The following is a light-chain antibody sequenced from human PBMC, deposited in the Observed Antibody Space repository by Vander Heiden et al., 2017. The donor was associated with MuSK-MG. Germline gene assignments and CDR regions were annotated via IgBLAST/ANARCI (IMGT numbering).Light chain of an antibody. Sequence: QSVLTQPPSVSGAPGQRVTISCTGSSSNIGAGYDVHWYQQLPGTAPKLLFYGNSNRPSGVPDRFSGSKSGTSASLAITGLQAEDEADYYCQSYDSSLSGSWVFGGGTKLTVL. CDR1: SSNIGAGYD. V-gene: IGLV1-40*01. J-gene: IGLJ3*02. CDR3: QSYDSSLSGSWV. CDR2: GNS.